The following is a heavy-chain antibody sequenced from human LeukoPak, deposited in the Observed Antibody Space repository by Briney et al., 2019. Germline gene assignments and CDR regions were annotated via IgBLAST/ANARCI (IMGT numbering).Heavy chain of an antibody. CDR2: IYPGDSDT. V-gene: IGHV5-51*01. J-gene: IGHJ4*02. CDR1: GYRFTSNW. Sequence: GESLKISFKGSGYRFTSNWIAWVRQMPGKGLEWMGIIYPGDSDTRYSPSFQGQVTISADKSISTAYPQWSSLRASDTAIYFCAYGKYYFDYWGQGTLVTVSS. D-gene: IGHD3-16*01. CDR3: AYGKYYFDY.